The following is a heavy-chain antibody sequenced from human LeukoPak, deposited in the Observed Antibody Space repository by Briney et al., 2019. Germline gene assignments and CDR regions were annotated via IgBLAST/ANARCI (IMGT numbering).Heavy chain of an antibody. CDR3: ARDMAYCGGDCYSVRAFDI. CDR2: ISPSGSTT. J-gene: IGHJ3*02. CDR1: GFTFSSYA. D-gene: IGHD2-21*02. Sequence: PGGSLRLSCAASGFTFSSYAMTWVRQAPGKGLEWVSSISPSGSTTYYADSVKGRFTISRDNSKNTLHLQMNSLRAEDTAVYYCARDMAYCGGDCYSVRAFDIWGQGTMVTVSS. V-gene: IGHV3-23*01.